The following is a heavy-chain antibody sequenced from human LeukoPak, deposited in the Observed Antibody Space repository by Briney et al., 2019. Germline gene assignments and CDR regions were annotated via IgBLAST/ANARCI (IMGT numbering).Heavy chain of an antibody. V-gene: IGHV4-34*01. J-gene: IGHJ6*02. CDR3: ARGKSFGFSGRYYYYGMDV. Sequence: SETLSLTCAVYGGSFSGYYWGWIRQPPGKGLEWIGEINHSGSTNYNPSLKSRVTISVDTSKNQFSLKLSSVTAADTAVYYCARGKSFGFSGRYYYYGMDVWGQGTTVTVSS. D-gene: IGHD1-14*01. CDR1: GGSFSGYY. CDR2: INHSGST.